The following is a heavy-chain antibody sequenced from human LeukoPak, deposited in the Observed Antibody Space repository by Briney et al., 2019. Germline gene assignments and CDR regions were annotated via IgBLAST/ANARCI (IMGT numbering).Heavy chain of an antibody. D-gene: IGHD3-9*01. CDR3: AREYYDILTGYEAPYYFDY. CDR1: GFTFSSYA. V-gene: IGHV3-30-3*01. CDR2: ISYDGSNK. Sequence: PGGSLRLFCAASGFTFSSYAMHWVRQAPGKGLEWVAVISYDGSNKYYADSVKGRFTISRDNSKNTLYLQMNSLRAEDTAVYYCAREYYDILTGYEAPYYFDYWGQGTLVTVSS. J-gene: IGHJ4*02.